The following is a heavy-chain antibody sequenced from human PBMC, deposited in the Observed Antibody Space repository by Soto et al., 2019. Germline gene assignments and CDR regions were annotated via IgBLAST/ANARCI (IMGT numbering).Heavy chain of an antibody. CDR3: AKDGVAGNGKYDWFDP. Sequence: GGSQRLSCATSGFTFSIYAMSWVRQAPGKGPEWVSTIGGGDTYYADSVKGRLTISRDNSKNALFLQMTSLRVEDTAIYYCAKDGVAGNGKYDWFDPWGQGTLVTVSS. CDR2: IGGGDT. J-gene: IGHJ5*02. CDR1: GFTFSIYA. D-gene: IGHD6-19*01. V-gene: IGHV3-23*01.